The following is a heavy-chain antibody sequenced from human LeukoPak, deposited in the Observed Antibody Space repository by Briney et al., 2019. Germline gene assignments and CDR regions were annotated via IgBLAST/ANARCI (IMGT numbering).Heavy chain of an antibody. V-gene: IGHV3-21*01. D-gene: IGHD5/OR15-5a*01. Sequence: GGSLRLSCAASGFTVSSNYMSWVRQAPGKGLEWISSISSSEEHIFYADSVKGRFTISRDNAKNSLYLQMDSLRVDDTAVYYCARGLAYYYGMDVWGQGTTVTVS. CDR1: GFTVSSNY. CDR3: ARGLAYYYGMDV. CDR2: ISSSEEHI. J-gene: IGHJ6*02.